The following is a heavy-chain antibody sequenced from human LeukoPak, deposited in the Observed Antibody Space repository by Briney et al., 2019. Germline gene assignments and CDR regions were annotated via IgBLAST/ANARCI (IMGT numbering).Heavy chain of an antibody. CDR2: IYYSVNT. CDR1: GGSICGYY. V-gene: IGHV4-59*08. CDR3: ARHQRDYGDYVPRYMDV. Sequence: SETLSLTSTVSGGSICGYYWSWSRQPPEGGLEWVGYIYYSVNTNYNPSLKSRVTIVGDTSKNQFSLKLSCLTAADTAVYYCARHQRDYGDYVPRYMDVWGKGTTLTVPS. D-gene: IGHD4-17*01. J-gene: IGHJ6*03.